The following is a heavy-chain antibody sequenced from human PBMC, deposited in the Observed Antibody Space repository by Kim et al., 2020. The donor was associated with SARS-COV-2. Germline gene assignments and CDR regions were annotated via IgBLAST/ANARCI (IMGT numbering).Heavy chain of an antibody. V-gene: IGHV4-38-2*02. CDR3: ARTRGALYGDYVDY. J-gene: IGHJ4*02. CDR1: GYSISSGYY. Sequence: SETLSLTCTVSGYSISSGYYWGWIRQPPGKGLEWIGSIYHSGSTYYNPSLKSRVTISVDTSKNQFSLKLSSVTAADTAVYYCARTRGALYGDYVDYWGQGTLVTVSS. D-gene: IGHD4-17*01. CDR2: IYHSGST.